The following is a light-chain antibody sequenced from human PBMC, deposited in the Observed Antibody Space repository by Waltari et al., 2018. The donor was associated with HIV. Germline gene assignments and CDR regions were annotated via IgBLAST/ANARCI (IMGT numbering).Light chain of an antibody. V-gene: IGLV2-14*03. J-gene: IGLJ2*01. CDR1: SSHVGGYNY. Sequence: QSALTQPASVSGSPGQSITISCTGPSSHVGGYNYVYWYQQHPGKAPNLMSDDVSNRPSGVSNRFSGSKSGNTASLTISGLQAEDEADYYCSSYTSSSTLVFGGGTKLTVL. CDR3: SSYTSSSTLV. CDR2: DVS.